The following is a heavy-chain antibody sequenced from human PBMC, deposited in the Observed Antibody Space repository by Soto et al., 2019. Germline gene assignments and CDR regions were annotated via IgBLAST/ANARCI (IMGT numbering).Heavy chain of an antibody. D-gene: IGHD1-26*01. CDR1: GYSFTSYW. Sequence: HGESLKISCKGSGYSFTSYWIGWVRQMPGKGLEWMGIIYPGDSDTRYSPSFQGQVTISADKSISTAYLQWSSLKASDTAMYYCARHPPYSGSSYYYYYGMDVWGQGTTVTVSS. V-gene: IGHV5-51*01. CDR2: IYPGDSDT. J-gene: IGHJ6*02. CDR3: ARHPPYSGSSYYYYYGMDV.